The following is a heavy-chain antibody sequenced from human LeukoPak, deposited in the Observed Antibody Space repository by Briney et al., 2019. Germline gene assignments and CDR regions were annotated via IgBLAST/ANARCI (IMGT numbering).Heavy chain of an antibody. CDR2: IKSKTDGGTT. D-gene: IGHD3-22*01. J-gene: IGHJ4*02. V-gene: IGHV3-15*01. CDR1: GFIFSNAW. Sequence: PGGSLRLSCAASGFIFSNAWMTWVRQAPGKGLEWVGRIKSKTDGGTTDYAAPVKGRFTISRDDSKNTLYLQMNSLKTEDTAVYHCTTDPTPEYYYDSSGYYPRGFFDYWGQGTLVTVSP. CDR3: TTDPTPEYYYDSSGYYPRGFFDY.